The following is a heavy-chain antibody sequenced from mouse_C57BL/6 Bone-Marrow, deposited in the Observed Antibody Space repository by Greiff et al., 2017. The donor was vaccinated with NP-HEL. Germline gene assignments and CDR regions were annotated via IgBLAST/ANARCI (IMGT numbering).Heavy chain of an antibody. J-gene: IGHJ1*03. CDR2: INPYNGGT. V-gene: IGHV1-19*01. Sequence: VQLQQSGPVLVKPGASVKMSCKASGYTFIDYYMNWMKQSHGKSLEWIGVINPYNGGTSYNQKFKGKATLTVDTSSSTAYMELNSLTSEDSAVYFYARFIYTVVQWYFGVWGRGTTVPVTA. D-gene: IGHD1-1*01. CDR3: ARFIYTVVQWYFGV. CDR1: GYTFIDYY.